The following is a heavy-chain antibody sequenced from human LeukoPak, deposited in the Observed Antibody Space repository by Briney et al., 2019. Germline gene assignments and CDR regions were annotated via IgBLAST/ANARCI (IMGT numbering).Heavy chain of an antibody. V-gene: IGHV3-66*01. Sequence: SGGSLRLSCAASGFTVSSNYMSWVRQAPGKGLEWVSVIYSGGSTYYADSVKGRFTISRDNSKNTLYLQMNSLRAEDTAVYYCARDRVDFWSGHYYYGMDVWGQGTTVTVSS. CDR2: IYSGGST. J-gene: IGHJ6*02. CDR1: GFTVSSNY. D-gene: IGHD3-3*01. CDR3: ARDRVDFWSGHYYYGMDV.